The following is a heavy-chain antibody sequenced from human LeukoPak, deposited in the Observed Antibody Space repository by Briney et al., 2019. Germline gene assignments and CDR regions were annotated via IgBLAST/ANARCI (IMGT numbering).Heavy chain of an antibody. Sequence: GGSLRLSCAASGFTFSSYGMHWVRQAPGKGLEWVAVIWYDGSNKYYADSVKGRFTISRDNSKNTLYLQMNSLRAEDTAVYYCARGRRYSSSLGGWFDPWGQGTLVTVSS. V-gene: IGHV3-33*01. CDR2: IWYDGSNK. CDR1: GFTFSSYG. J-gene: IGHJ5*02. D-gene: IGHD6-6*01. CDR3: ARGRRYSSSLGGWFDP.